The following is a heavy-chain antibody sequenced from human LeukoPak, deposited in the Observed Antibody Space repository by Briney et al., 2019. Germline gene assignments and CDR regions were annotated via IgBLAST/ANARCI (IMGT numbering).Heavy chain of an antibody. V-gene: IGHV3-21*05. CDR3: ARLITYGGRDY. CDR2: ITSGGSDI. J-gene: IGHJ4*02. CDR1: GFGFSAAA. Sequence: NPGGSLRLSCGASGFGFSAAAMHWVRQAPGKGLEWVSYITSGGSDIAYADSVKGRFTISRDNANNTLSLQMSSLRVEDTAVYYCARLITYGGRDYWGQGTLVTVSS. D-gene: IGHD4-23*01.